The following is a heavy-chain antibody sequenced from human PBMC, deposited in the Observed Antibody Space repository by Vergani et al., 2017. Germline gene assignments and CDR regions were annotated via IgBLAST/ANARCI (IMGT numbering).Heavy chain of an antibody. Sequence: QVQLQQWGAGLLKPSETLSLTCAVYGGSFSGYYWSWIRQPPGKGLEWIGEINHSGSTNYNPSLKSRVTISVDTSKNQFSLKLSSVTAADTAVCYCARGGGAVAGTSGYFDLWGRGTLVTVSS. CDR2: INHSGST. CDR3: ARGGGAVAGTSGYFDL. V-gene: IGHV4-34*01. CDR1: GGSFSGYY. D-gene: IGHD6-19*01. J-gene: IGHJ2*01.